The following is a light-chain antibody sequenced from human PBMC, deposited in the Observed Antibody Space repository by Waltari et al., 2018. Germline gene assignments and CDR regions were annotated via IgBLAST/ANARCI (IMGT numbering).Light chain of an antibody. CDR1: QSISSY. J-gene: IGKJ2*01. Sequence: DIQMTQSPSSLSASVVDRVTITCRASQSISSYLNCYQQKPGKAPKLLIYAESSLQRGVPSRFSGSGSATDFTTTISSLQPEDFATYYCQQSYSTPRTFGQGTKLEIK. CDR3: QQSYSTPRT. V-gene: IGKV1-39*01. CDR2: AES.